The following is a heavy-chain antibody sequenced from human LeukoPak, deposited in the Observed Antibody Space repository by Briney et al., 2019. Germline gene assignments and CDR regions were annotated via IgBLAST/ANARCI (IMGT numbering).Heavy chain of an antibody. CDR2: ISYDGSNK. J-gene: IGHJ4*02. D-gene: IGHD6-13*01. V-gene: IGHV3-30*18. Sequence: PGGSLRLSCAASGFTFSSYGMHWARQAPGKGLEWVAVISYDGSNKYYADSVKGRFTISRDNSKNTLYLQMNSLRAEDTAVYYCAKDGYSSSCPRDWGQGTLVTVSS. CDR3: AKDGYSSSCPRD. CDR1: GFTFSSYG.